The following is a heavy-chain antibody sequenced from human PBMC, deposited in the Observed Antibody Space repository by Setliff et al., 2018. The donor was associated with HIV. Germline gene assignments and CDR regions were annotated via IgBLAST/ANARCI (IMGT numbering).Heavy chain of an antibody. Sequence: ASVKVSCKVSGYTLSELSMHWVRQAPGKGLEWRGGFDPEDVETIYAEKFQGRVTMTEDASTDTAYMELSSLTSEDTAVYYCATGRGYYYGSSGQEYCQHWGQGTLVNVS. CDR3: ATGRGYYYGSSGQEYCQH. V-gene: IGHV1-24*01. D-gene: IGHD3-22*01. CDR2: FDPEDVET. J-gene: IGHJ1*01. CDR1: GYTLSELS.